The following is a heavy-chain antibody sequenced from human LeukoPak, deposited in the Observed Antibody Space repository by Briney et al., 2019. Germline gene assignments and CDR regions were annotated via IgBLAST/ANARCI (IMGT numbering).Heavy chain of an antibody. J-gene: IGHJ6*04. V-gene: IGHV4-34*01. CDR3: ARQSYTVTHYYGMDV. CDR1: GGSLSGYY. Sequence: SETLSLTCAVYGGSVYGGSLSGYYWSWIRPPPGKGLEWIGEINHSGSTNYNPSLKSRVTISADTSKNQFSLELSSVTAADTAVYYCARQSYTVTHYYGMDVWGSGTTVTVSS. D-gene: IGHD4-17*01. CDR2: INHSGST.